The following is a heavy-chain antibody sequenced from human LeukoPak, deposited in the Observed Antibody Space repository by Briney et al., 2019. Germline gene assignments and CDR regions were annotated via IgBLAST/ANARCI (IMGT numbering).Heavy chain of an antibody. CDR3: ARGAVNITIFGVVIIPEYYFDY. Sequence: SVTLSLTCAVYGGSFSGYYWSWIRQPPGKGLEWIGEINHSGSTNYNPSLKSRVTISVDTSKNQFSLKLSSVTAADTAVYYCARGAVNITIFGVVIIPEYYFDYWGQGTLVTVSS. J-gene: IGHJ4*02. CDR2: INHSGST. V-gene: IGHV4-34*01. CDR1: GGSFSGYY. D-gene: IGHD3-3*01.